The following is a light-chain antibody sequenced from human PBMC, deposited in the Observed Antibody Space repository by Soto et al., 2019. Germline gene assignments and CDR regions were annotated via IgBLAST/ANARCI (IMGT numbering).Light chain of an antibody. Sequence: DIQMTQSPSTLSASVGDRVTMTWRASQSISTWLAWYQQKPGKAPKLLIYDASTLESGVPSRFSGSGSGTQFTLTISSLQPDDFATYYCQQYNSDSRTFGQGTKVDIK. V-gene: IGKV1-5*01. J-gene: IGKJ1*01. CDR2: DAS. CDR3: QQYNSDSRT. CDR1: QSISTW.